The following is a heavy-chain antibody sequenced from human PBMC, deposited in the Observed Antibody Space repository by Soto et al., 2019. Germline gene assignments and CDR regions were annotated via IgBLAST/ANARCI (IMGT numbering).Heavy chain of an antibody. Sequence: QVQLVQSGAEMKKPGASVKVSCKASGYTFSSYGISWVRQAPGLGLEWLGWISAYTAHTNYAQNLQGRVTMTTDTSTSTAYMELRSLTSDDTALYYCVRDNYHDGSGYYYYDGGDFDYWGQGTLVTVSS. V-gene: IGHV1-18*04. CDR3: VRDNYHDGSGYYYYDGGDFDY. CDR1: GYTFSSYG. J-gene: IGHJ4*02. D-gene: IGHD3-22*01. CDR2: ISAYTAHT.